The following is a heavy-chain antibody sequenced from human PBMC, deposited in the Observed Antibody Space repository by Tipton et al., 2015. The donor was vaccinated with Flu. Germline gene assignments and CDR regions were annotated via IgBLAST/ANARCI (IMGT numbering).Heavy chain of an antibody. Sequence: TLSLTCSVSGGSIRGYYWIWIRQFPGKGLEWVGFVYYTGSTNYKSSLKSRVTISTDTFTNQVSLKMKSVTAADTAVYYCARGPPGPSIRAYFFDIWGQGALVTVSS. J-gene: IGHJ4*02. CDR3: ARGPPGPSIRAYFFDI. V-gene: IGHV4-59*01. CDR2: VYYTGST. CDR1: GGSIRGYY. D-gene: IGHD2-21*01.